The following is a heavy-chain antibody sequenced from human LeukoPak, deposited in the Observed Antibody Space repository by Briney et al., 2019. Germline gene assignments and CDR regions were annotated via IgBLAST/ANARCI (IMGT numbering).Heavy chain of an antibody. D-gene: IGHD2-21*02. V-gene: IGHV4-59*08. J-gene: IGHJ6*02. Sequence: SETLSLTCTVSGGSISSYYWSWIRQPPGKGPEWIGYIYYSGSTNYNPSLKSRVTISVDTSKNQFSLKLSSVTAADTAVYYCARLNCGGDCYHYYGMDVWGQGTTVTVSS. CDR1: GGSISSYY. CDR3: ARLNCGGDCYHYYGMDV. CDR2: IYYSGST.